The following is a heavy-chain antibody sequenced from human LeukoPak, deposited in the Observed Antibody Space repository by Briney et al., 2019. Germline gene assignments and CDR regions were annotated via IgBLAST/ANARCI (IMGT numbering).Heavy chain of an antibody. CDR1: GGSFSGYY. CDR3: ARYSYGYDY. J-gene: IGHJ4*02. CDR2: INHSGST. Sequence: PSETLSLTCAVYGGSFSGYYWSWIRQPPGKGXEWIGEINHSGSTNYNPSLKSRVTISVDTSKNQFSLKLSSVTAADTAVYYCARYSYGYDYWGQGTLVTVSS. D-gene: IGHD5-18*01. V-gene: IGHV4-34*01.